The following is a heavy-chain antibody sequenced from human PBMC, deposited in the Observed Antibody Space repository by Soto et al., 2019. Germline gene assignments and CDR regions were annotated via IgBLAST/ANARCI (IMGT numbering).Heavy chain of an antibody. D-gene: IGHD2-21*01. CDR1: GYTFTSYD. J-gene: IGHJ4*02. CDR3: ARGAGAGDRCLAY. CDR2: MNPNSGTT. Sequence: QVQLVQSGAEVKKPGASVKVSCKASGYTFTSYDINWVRQATGQGLEWMGWMNPNSGTTGYVQNFQGRVTMTRDNSISTAYMELSSLRSDDTAVYYCARGAGAGDRCLAYWGQGTLVTVSS. V-gene: IGHV1-8*01.